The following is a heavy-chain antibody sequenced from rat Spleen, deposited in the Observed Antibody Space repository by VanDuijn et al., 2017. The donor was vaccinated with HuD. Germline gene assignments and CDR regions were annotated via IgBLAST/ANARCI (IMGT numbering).Heavy chain of an antibody. V-gene: IGHV5-25*01. J-gene: IGHJ2*01. Sequence: EVQLVESGGGLVQPGRSMKLSCAASGFTFSNYDLAWVRRAPARGLEWVASINFDDSATYYRDSVKGRFTISRDNTKSTLYLQMDSLRSEDTATYYCARRHYGYTDYFDYWGQGVMVTVSS. CDR2: INFDDSAT. CDR1: GFTFSNYD. CDR3: ARRHYGYTDYFDY. D-gene: IGHD1-9*01.